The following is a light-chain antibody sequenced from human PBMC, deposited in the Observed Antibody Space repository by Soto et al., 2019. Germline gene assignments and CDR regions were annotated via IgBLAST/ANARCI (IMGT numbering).Light chain of an antibody. Sequence: EIVMTQSPATLSVSPGERATLSCRASQTINNNLAWYQRKPGQAPRLLIYGASARATGIPARFSGSGSGTEFTLTISSLQSEDFAVYYCQQYNNWPLTFGGGTKVEI. CDR1: QTINNN. CDR2: GAS. J-gene: IGKJ4*01. V-gene: IGKV3-15*01. CDR3: QQYNNWPLT.